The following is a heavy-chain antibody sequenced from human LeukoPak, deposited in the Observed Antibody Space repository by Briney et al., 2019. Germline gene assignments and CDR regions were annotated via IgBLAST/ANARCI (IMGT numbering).Heavy chain of an antibody. D-gene: IGHD6-19*01. CDR2: ISSSSSTI. Sequence: GGSLRLSCAASGFTFSSYEMNWVRQAPGKGLEWVSYISSSSSTIYYAYSVKGRFTISRDNAKNSLYLQMNSLRAEDTAVYYCATGTGYSSGWSPYYFDYWGQGTLVTVSS. CDR3: ATGTGYSSGWSPYYFDY. V-gene: IGHV3-48*03. J-gene: IGHJ4*02. CDR1: GFTFSSYE.